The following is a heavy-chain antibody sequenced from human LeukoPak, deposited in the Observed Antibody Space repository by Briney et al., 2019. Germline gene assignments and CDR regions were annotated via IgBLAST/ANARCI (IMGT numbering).Heavy chain of an antibody. CDR2: ISSLSGTI. CDR1: GFTFSSYS. Sequence: PGGSLRLSCVASGFTFSSYSMNWVRQAPEEGLEWVSYISSLSGTIYYADSVKGRFTISRDNAKSSLYLQMNSLRAEDTAVYYCARAVGASEGVDSWGQGTLVTVSS. D-gene: IGHD1-26*01. J-gene: IGHJ4*02. V-gene: IGHV3-48*01. CDR3: ARAVGASEGVDS.